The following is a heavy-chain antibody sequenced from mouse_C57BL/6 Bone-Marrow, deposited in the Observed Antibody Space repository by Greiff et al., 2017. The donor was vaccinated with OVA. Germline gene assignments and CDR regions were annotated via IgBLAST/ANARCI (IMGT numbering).Heavy chain of an antibody. CDR3: ARAFNYFDY. V-gene: IGHV5-16*01. CDR2: INYDGSST. CDR1: GFTFSDYY. J-gene: IGHJ2*01. Sequence: EVKLMESEGGLVQPGSSMKLSCTASGFTFSDYYMAWVRQVPEKGLEWVANINYDGSSTYYLDSLKSRFIISRDNAKNILYLQMSSLKSEDTATYYCARAFNYFDYWGQGTTLTVSS.